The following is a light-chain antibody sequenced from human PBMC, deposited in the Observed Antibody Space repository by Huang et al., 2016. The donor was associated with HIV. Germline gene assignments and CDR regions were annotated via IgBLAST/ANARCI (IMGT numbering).Light chain of an antibody. J-gene: IGKJ2*01. CDR1: QSLLNSHGNNY. Sequence: DIVMTQSPLSLPVTPGEPASVSCRSSQSLLNSHGNNYLDLYLQKPGQSAQLLIYLGSTRASGVPDRFRGSGSGTVFTLKISRVEAEDVGVYYCMQALQSPYTFGQGTKLEIK. CDR3: MQALQSPYT. CDR2: LGS. V-gene: IGKV2-28*01.